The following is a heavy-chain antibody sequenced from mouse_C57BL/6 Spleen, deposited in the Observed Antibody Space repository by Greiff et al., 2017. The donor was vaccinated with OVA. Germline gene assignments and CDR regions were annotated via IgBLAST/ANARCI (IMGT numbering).Heavy chain of an antibody. J-gene: IGHJ2*01. Sequence: ESGPGLVKPSQSLSLTCSVTGYSITSGYYWNWIRQFPGNKLEWMGYISYDGSNNYNPSLKNRISITRDTAKNQFFLKLNSVTTEDTATYYCARDRDSSGSYFDYWGQGTTLTVSS. V-gene: IGHV3-6*01. CDR3: ARDRDSSGSYFDY. CDR2: ISYDGSN. D-gene: IGHD3-2*02. CDR1: GYSITSGYY.